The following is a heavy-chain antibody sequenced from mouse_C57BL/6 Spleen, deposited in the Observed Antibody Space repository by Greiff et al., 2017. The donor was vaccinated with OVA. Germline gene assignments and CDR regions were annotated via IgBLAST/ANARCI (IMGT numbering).Heavy chain of an antibody. Sequence: QVQLQQSGAELMKPGASVKLSCKATGYTFTGYWIEWVKQRPGHGLEWIGEILPGSGSTNYNEKFKGKATFTADTSSNTAYMQLSRLTTEDSAIYYCARCYYDYPYYFDYWGQGTTLTVSS. CDR1: GYTFTGYW. D-gene: IGHD2-4*01. V-gene: IGHV1-9*01. J-gene: IGHJ2*01. CDR3: ARCYYDYPYYFDY. CDR2: ILPGSGST.